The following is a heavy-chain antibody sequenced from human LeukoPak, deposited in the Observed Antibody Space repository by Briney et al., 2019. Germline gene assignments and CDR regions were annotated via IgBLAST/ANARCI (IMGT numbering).Heavy chain of an antibody. D-gene: IGHD4-17*01. CDR1: GFTFSSYS. J-gene: IGHJ4*02. CDR3: ASSYGDYFQELDY. V-gene: IGHV3-21*01. CDR2: ISSSSSYI. Sequence: GGSLRLSCAASGFTFSSYSMNWVRQAPGKGLEWVSSISSSSSYIYYADSVKGRFTISRDNAKNSLYLQMNSLRAEDTAVYYCASSYGDYFQELDYWGQGTLVTVSS.